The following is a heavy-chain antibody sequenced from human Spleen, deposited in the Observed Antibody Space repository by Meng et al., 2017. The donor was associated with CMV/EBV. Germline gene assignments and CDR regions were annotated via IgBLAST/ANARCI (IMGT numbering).Heavy chain of an antibody. D-gene: IGHD6-6*01. Sequence: GGSLRLSCAASGFTFSSYWMSWVRQAPGKGLEWVANIKQDGSEKYYVDSVKGRFTISRDNAKNSLYLQMNSLRAEDTAVYYCARVGQLVLGPTWLNDAFDIWGQGTTVTVSS. CDR1: GFTFSSYW. V-gene: IGHV3-7*01. CDR3: ARVGQLVLGPTWLNDAFDI. CDR2: IKQDGSEK. J-gene: IGHJ3*02.